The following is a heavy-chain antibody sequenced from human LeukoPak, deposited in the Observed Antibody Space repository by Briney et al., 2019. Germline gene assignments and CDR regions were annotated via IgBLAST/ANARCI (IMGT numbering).Heavy chain of an antibody. V-gene: IGHV3-66*02. Sequence: PGGSLRLSCAVSGFTVTSNFMSWVRQAPGKGLEWVSVIYDRGDTYYADSVKGQFTVSRDTSKNTLYLQLNNLGAEDTAVYYCAGRRANTCNFCFVYWGQGTLVTVSS. CDR3: AGRRANTCNFCFVY. J-gene: IGHJ4*02. CDR2: IYDRGDT. CDR1: GFTVTSNF. D-gene: IGHD1-1*01.